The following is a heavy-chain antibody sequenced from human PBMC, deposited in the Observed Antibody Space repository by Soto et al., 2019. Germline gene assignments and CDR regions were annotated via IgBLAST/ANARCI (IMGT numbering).Heavy chain of an antibody. V-gene: IGHV4-61*01. Sequence: QVQLQESGPGLVKPSETLSLTCTVSGGSVSSGSYYWSWIRQPPGKGLEWIGYIYYSGSTNYNPSLKSRVTISVDTSKNQFSLKLSSVTAADTAVYYCARVTGSSWFMGDYWGQGTLVTVSS. J-gene: IGHJ4*02. D-gene: IGHD6-13*01. CDR1: GGSVSSGSYY. CDR2: IYYSGST. CDR3: ARVTGSSWFMGDY.